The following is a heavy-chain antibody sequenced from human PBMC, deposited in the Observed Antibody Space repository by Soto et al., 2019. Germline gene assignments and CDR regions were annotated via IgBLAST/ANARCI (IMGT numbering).Heavy chain of an antibody. CDR1: GYTFTGYY. J-gene: IGHJ6*04. V-gene: IGHV1-2*04. CDR2: INPNSGGT. D-gene: IGHD5-12*01. CDR3: GSDRDVVATEFLDYSGRYV. Sequence: ASVKVSCKASGYTFTGYYMHWVRQAPGQGLEWMGWINPNSGGTNYAQKFQGWVTMTRDTSISTAYMELSRLRSDDTAVYFCGSDRDVVATEFLDYSGRYVWGKGTRVTASS.